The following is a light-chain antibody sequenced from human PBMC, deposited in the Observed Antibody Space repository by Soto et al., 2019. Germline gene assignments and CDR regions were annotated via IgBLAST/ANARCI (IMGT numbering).Light chain of an antibody. CDR2: DVS. CDR1: SSDVGGYNY. V-gene: IGLV2-14*01. Sequence: QSARTQPASGSGSPGQSITISCTGTSSDVGGYNYVSWYQQHPGKAPKLMIYDVSDRPSGVSNRFSGSKSGNTASLTISGLQAEDEADYYCSSYTSGFYVFGTGTKVTVL. CDR3: SSYTSGFYV. J-gene: IGLJ1*01.